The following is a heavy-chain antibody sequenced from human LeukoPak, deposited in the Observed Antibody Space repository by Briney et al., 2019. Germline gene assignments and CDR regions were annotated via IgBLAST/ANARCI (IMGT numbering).Heavy chain of an antibody. CDR2: IWYDGSNK. CDR3: AKGGVGYYDFWSDY. V-gene: IGHV3-33*06. CDR1: GFTFSSYG. D-gene: IGHD3-3*01. J-gene: IGHJ4*02. Sequence: PGRSLRLSCAASGFTFSSYGMHWFRQAPGKGLEWVAVIWYDGSNKYYADSVKGRFTISRDNSKNTLYLQMNSLRAEDTAVYYCAKGGVGYYDFWSDYWGQGTLVTVSS.